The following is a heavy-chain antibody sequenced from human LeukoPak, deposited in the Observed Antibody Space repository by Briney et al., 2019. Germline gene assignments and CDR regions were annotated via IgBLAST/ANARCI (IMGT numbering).Heavy chain of an antibody. CDR2: IKQDGSEK. CDR1: RFTLCNYW. V-gene: IGHV3-7*05. D-gene: IGHD2-21*02. CDR3: ARQALPPDG. J-gene: IGHJ4*02. Sequence: GGSLRLSCAAPRFTLCNYWMSLVRQALGKGLEWVANIKQDGSEKYYVDSVKDRFTISRDNAKKSMYLQMNSLRAEDTAVYSCARQALPPDGWGQGTLVTVSS.